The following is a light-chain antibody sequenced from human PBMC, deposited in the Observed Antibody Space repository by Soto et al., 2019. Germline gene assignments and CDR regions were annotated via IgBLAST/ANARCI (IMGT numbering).Light chain of an antibody. V-gene: IGKV1-39*01. Sequence: DIQMTQSPSSLSASVGDRVTVTCRAGQTISNYLNWYQHKPGKAPKLLIYAASNLDRGVPAGFSGSGSRTDFTLTISGLQPEDFATYFCQQSYSIPIFTFGQGTKVDIK. J-gene: IGKJ2*01. CDR3: QQSYSIPIFT. CDR1: QTISNY. CDR2: AAS.